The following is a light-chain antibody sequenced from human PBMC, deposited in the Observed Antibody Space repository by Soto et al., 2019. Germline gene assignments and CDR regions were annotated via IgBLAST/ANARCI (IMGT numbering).Light chain of an antibody. CDR3: QQYNSYPYT. Sequence: DIQMTQSPSTLSASVGDRVTITCRASQSISSWLAWYQQKPGKAPKLLIYDASSLESGVPSSFSGSGSGTEFTLTISSLQPDDFATYYGQQYNSYPYTFGQGTKLESK. J-gene: IGKJ2*01. CDR1: QSISSW. CDR2: DAS. V-gene: IGKV1-5*01.